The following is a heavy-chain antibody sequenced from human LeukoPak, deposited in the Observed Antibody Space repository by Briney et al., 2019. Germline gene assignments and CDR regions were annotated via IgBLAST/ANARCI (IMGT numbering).Heavy chain of an antibody. Sequence: ASVSVSCKASVYTFTGYYMHWVRQAPGQGLEWLGWINPNSGDTTYAPKFQVRVTMTRDTSISTAYMELNRLSADDTAVYYCARGSANFGEFDFDYWGQGTLVTVSS. CDR1: VYTFTGYY. J-gene: IGHJ4*02. D-gene: IGHD3-10*01. V-gene: IGHV1-2*02. CDR3: ARGSANFGEFDFDY. CDR2: INPNSGDT.